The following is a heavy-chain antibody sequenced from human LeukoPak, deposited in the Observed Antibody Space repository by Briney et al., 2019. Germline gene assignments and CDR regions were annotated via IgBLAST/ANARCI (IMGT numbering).Heavy chain of an antibody. V-gene: IGHV3-23*01. J-gene: IGHJ4*02. CDR2: ISGSGGST. Sequence: GASLILSSAASGFTFSSYAMSCVRQPPGKGLEWVSAISGSGGSTYYADSVKGRFTISRDNSKNTLYLQMNSLRAEDTAVYYCASRHTAMVDYWGQGTLVTVSS. CDR3: ASRHTAMVDY. CDR1: GFTFSSYA. D-gene: IGHD5-18*01.